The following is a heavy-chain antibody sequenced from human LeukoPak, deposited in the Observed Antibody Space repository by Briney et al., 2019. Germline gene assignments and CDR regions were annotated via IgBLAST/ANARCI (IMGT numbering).Heavy chain of an antibody. CDR1: GYTLTELS. D-gene: IGHD3-9*01. J-gene: IGHJ3*02. Sequence: ASVKGSCKVSGYTLTELSMHWVRQAPGKGLEWMGGFDPEDGETIYAQKFQGRVTMTEDTSTDTAYMELSSLRSEDTAVYYCATVLGDTLTGYPDAFDIWGQGTMVTVSS. CDR3: ATVLGDTLTGYPDAFDI. CDR2: FDPEDGET. V-gene: IGHV1-24*01.